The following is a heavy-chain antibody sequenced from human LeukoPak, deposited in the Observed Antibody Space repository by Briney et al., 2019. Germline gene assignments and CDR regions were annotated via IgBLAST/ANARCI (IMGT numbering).Heavy chain of an antibody. Sequence: GGSLRLSCAASGFTFSRYWMSWVRQAPGKGLEWVANIKEEGSEKYYVDSVKGRFTISRDNAKNSLYLQMNSLRAEDTAVYYCARGLATIDFWGQGTLVTVSS. CDR1: GFTFSRYW. J-gene: IGHJ4*02. D-gene: IGHD5-12*01. CDR2: IKEEGSEK. V-gene: IGHV3-7*01. CDR3: ARGLATIDF.